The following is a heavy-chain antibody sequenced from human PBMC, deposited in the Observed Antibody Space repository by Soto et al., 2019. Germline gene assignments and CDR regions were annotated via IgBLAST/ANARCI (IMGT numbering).Heavy chain of an antibody. J-gene: IGHJ4*02. CDR1: GFTFSDYY. CDR3: ARIGYGQLYYFEY. Sequence: QVQLVEAGGGLVKPGGSLRLSCAASGFTFSDYYMNWIRQAPGKGLEWVSYISPSGTTIYYADSVRGRFTISRDNAKNSLYLQMNSLRAEDTAVYYCARIGYGQLYYFEYWGQGTLVSVSS. V-gene: IGHV3-11*01. CDR2: ISPSGTTI. D-gene: IGHD5-18*01.